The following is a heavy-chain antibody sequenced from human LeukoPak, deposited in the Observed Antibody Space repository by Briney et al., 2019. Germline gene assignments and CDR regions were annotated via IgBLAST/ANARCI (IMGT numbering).Heavy chain of an antibody. CDR2: LSASGGNT. Sequence: GGSLRLSCAASGFTFNSYAMGWVRQAPGKGLEWVSGLSASGGNTYCADSVKGRCTISRDNSKNTLYLQMNSLRAEDTAVYYCAKEAARYCINGICYDTVSYFDYWGQGTLVTVSS. CDR3: AKEAARYCINGICYDTVSYFDY. D-gene: IGHD2-8*01. CDR1: GFTFNSYA. J-gene: IGHJ4*02. V-gene: IGHV3-23*01.